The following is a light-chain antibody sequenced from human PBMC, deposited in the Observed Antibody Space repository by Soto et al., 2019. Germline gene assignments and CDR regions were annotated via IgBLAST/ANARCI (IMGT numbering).Light chain of an antibody. CDR2: DAS. CDR1: QDIYIY. CDR3: QQYDNPPPYT. J-gene: IGKJ2*01. V-gene: IGKV1-33*01. Sequence: DIQMTQSPSALSASVGERVTITCQASQDIYIYLNWYQQKPGKAPNLLIYDASNLEAGVPSRFSGSGSGTHFTLTISSLQPEDIATYYCQQYDNPPPYTFGQGTRLDLK.